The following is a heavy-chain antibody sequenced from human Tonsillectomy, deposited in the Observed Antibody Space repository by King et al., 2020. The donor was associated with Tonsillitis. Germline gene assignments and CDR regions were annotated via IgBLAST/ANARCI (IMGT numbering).Heavy chain of an antibody. CDR3: AGQTDFWSGCDY. V-gene: IGHV1-69*06. Sequence: QLVQSGAEVKRPGSSVKVSCKASGGTFSSYAINWVRQAPGQGLEWMGGITPMFATTNYAQKLQGRVTITADKSTGTAYMELSSLRSEDTAVYYCAGQTDFWSGCDYWGQGTLVTVSS. CDR1: GGTFSSYA. D-gene: IGHD3-3*01. CDR2: ITPMFATT. J-gene: IGHJ4*02.